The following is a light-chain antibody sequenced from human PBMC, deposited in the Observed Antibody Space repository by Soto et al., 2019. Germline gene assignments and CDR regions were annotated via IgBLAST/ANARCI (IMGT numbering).Light chain of an antibody. J-gene: IGKJ4*01. CDR1: QSVSSSY. CDR3: LQYGSSPPVT. CDR2: GAS. V-gene: IGKV3-20*01. Sequence: EIVLTQSPGTLSLSPGERATLSCRASQSVSSSYLAWYQQKPGQAPRLLIYGASSRATGIPDRFSGSGSGTDFTLTISRLEPEDLAVYYCLQYGSSPPVTFGGGTKVEIK.